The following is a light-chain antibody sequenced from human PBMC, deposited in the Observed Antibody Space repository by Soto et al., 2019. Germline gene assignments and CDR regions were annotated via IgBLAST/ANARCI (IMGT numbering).Light chain of an antibody. Sequence: DTVMTQSPLSLPVTPGEPASISCRSSQSLLHSNGYNYLDWYLQKPGQSPQLLIYLGSSRASGVPDRFSGSVSGTDFTLKISRVEAEDVGFYYCMQSLHTPRTFGLGTNVEIK. J-gene: IGKJ1*01. CDR3: MQSLHTPRT. CDR1: QSLLHSNGYNY. V-gene: IGKV2-28*01. CDR2: LGS.